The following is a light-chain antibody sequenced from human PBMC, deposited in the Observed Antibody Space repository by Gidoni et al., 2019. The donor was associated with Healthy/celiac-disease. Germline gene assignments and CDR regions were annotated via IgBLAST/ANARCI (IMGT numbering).Light chain of an antibody. CDR3: GTWDSTLTEVV. CDR2: ENN. J-gene: IGLJ2*01. V-gene: IGLV1-51*02. CDR1: TSNIGINY. Sequence: QSVLTQPASVSAAPGHKVTISCSGSTSNIGINYVSWYQQLPRTAPKLLIYENNKRPSGIPDRFSGSKSATSATLGITGLQTGDEAAYSCGTWDSTLTEVVFGGGTKLTVL.